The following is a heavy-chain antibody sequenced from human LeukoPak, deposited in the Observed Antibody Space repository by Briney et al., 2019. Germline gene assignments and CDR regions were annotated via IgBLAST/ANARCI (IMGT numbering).Heavy chain of an antibody. V-gene: IGHV3-30*02. D-gene: IGHD6-13*01. CDR3: ARDLSSSWHNFDY. J-gene: IGHJ4*02. Sequence: GGSLRLSCAASGFTFSSYGMHWVRQAPGKGLEWVAFIRYDGSNKYYADSVKGRFTISRDNSKNTLYLQMNSLRAEDTAVYYCARDLSSSWHNFDYWGQGTLVTVSS. CDR2: IRYDGSNK. CDR1: GFTFSSYG.